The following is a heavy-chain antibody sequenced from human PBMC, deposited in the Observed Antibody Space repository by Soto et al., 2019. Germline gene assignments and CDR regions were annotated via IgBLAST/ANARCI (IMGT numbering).Heavy chain of an antibody. CDR2: IIPNTGST. CDR1: GGTVSGYA. J-gene: IGHJ4*02. Sequence: ASVKVSCKASGGTVSGYAISWVRQAPGQGLEWMGWIIPNTGSTDYAQKFQDRVTMTGNTSITTAYMELSGLRSEDTAVYYCVRGRVMITFGVVIVIDYWGQGSPVTVSS. V-gene: IGHV1-8*02. D-gene: IGHD3-16*02. CDR3: VRGRVMITFGVVIVIDY.